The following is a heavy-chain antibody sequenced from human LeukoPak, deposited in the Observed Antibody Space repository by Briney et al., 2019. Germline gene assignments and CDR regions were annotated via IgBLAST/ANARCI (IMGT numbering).Heavy chain of an antibody. V-gene: IGHV3-23*01. D-gene: IGHD3-16*01. CDR1: GFTFSSYG. CDR2: ITGTGHIT. Sequence: GGSLRLSCAASGFTFSSYGMCWVRPAQGQGREWGSDITGTGHITYYTDSVKGRLTISRANSKNTLYVQRNSLRAEDTALYYCARDRLGAMLFFDSWGQGNLVTVSS. J-gene: IGHJ4*02. CDR3: ARDRLGAMLFFDS.